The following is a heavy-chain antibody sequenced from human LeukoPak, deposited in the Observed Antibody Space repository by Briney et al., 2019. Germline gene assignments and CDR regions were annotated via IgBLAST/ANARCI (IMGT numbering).Heavy chain of an antibody. CDR1: GGSISSGSYY. CDR2: IYTSGST. Sequence: SETLSLTCTVSGGSISSGSYYWSWIRQPAGKGLEWIGRIYTSGSTNYNPSLKSRVTISVDTSKNQSSLKLSSVTAADTAVYYCARDNYYYYYMDVWGKGTTVTVSS. V-gene: IGHV4-61*02. CDR3: ARDNYYYYYMDV. J-gene: IGHJ6*03.